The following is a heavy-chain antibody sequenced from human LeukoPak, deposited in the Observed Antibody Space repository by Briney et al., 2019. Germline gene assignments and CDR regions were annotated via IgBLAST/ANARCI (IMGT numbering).Heavy chain of an antibody. Sequence: PSETLSLTCTVSGGSISSSSYYWGWIRQPPGTGLEWIGSIYYSGSTYYSPSLKSRVTISVDTSKNQFSLKLSSVTAADTAVYYCARLTFWSGYYYFDYWGQGTLVTVSS. CDR3: ARLTFWSGYYYFDY. CDR1: GGSISSSSYY. CDR2: IYYSGST. V-gene: IGHV4-39*01. J-gene: IGHJ4*02. D-gene: IGHD3-3*01.